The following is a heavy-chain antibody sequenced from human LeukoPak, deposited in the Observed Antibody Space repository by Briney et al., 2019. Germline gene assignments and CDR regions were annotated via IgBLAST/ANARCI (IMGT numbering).Heavy chain of an antibody. CDR1: GFTFTSYG. Sequence: PGGSLRLSCSASGFTFTSYGMNWVRQAPGKGLEWVSGIGGSGTRTYYADSVKGRFTISRDNSKNTLHLQMNSLRAEDTAVYYCAKARHDYGDYWGQGTLVTVSS. CDR2: IGGSGTRT. V-gene: IGHV3-23*01. J-gene: IGHJ4*02. CDR3: AKARHDYGDY.